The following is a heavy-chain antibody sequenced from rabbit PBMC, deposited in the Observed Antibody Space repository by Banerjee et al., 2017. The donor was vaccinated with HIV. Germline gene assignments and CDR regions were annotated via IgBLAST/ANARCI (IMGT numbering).Heavy chain of an antibody. CDR3: ARNDYGDQLDL. Sequence: QLKETGGGLVQPGGSLTLSCKASGFDFSSYYMSWVRQAPGKGLEWIGIIYAGKGSTDYASWVNGRFTISSDNAQNTVDLQMNSLTAADTATYFCARNDYGDQLDLWGPGTLVTVS. V-gene: IGHV1S7*01. D-gene: IGHD2-1*01. CDR2: IYAGKGST. J-gene: IGHJ3*01. CDR1: GFDFSSYY.